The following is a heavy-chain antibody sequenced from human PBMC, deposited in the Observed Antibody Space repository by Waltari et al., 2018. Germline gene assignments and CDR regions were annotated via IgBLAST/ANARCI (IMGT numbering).Heavy chain of an antibody. CDR2: IIPILGIA. D-gene: IGHD6-6*01. CDR3: ARLEYSSSNYMDV. J-gene: IGHJ6*03. Sequence: QVQLVQSGADVKKPGSSVKVSCKSSGGTSSSYAISWRRQAPGQGLEWMGGIIPILGIANYAQKFQGRVTITADESTSTAYMELSSLRSEDTAVYYCARLEYSSSNYMDVWGKGTTVTVSS. CDR1: GGTSSSYA. V-gene: IGHV1-69*01.